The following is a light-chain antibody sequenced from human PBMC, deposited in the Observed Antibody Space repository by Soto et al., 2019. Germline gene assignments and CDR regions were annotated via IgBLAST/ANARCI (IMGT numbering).Light chain of an antibody. V-gene: IGKV1-39*01. CDR2: AAS. CDR1: QGISSY. CDR3: QQSYSVPLT. Sequence: DIQLTQSPSFLSASVGDRVTITCRASQGISSYLAWYQQKPGKAPKLLIYAASSLQSGVPPRFSGSGSGTDFTLTISSLQPEDFATYYCQQSYSVPLTFGGGTKVDIK. J-gene: IGKJ4*01.